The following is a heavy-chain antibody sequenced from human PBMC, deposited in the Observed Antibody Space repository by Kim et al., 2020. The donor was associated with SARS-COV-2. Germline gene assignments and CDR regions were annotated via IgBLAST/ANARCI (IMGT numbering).Heavy chain of an antibody. D-gene: IGHD3-3*01. V-gene: IGHV3-30*03. Sequence: KGRFTISRDNSKNTLYLQMNILRAKDTAVYYCAFSSRITIFGVVITYFDYWGQGTLVTVSS. CDR3: AFSSRITIFGVVITYFDY. J-gene: IGHJ4*02.